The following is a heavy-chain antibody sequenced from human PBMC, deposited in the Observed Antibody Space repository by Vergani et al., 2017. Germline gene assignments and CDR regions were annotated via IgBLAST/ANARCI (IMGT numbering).Heavy chain of an antibody. CDR2: INPNSGGT. D-gene: IGHD5-12*01. Sequence: QVQLVQSGAEVKKPGASVKVSCKASGYTFTGYYMHWVRQAPGQGLEWMGWINPNSGGTNYAQKFQGRVTMTRDTSISTAYMELSRLRSDDTAVYYWAREEDMVATTDYYYYGMDVWGQGTTVTVSS. CDR3: AREEDMVATTDYYYYGMDV. V-gene: IGHV1-2*02. CDR1: GYTFTGYY. J-gene: IGHJ6*02.